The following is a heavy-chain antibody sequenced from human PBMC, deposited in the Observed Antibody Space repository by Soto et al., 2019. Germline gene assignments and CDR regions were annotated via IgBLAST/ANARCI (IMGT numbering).Heavy chain of an antibody. CDR1: GCSISSGGYY. CDR2: IDYSGST. V-gene: IGHV4-31*03. J-gene: IGHJ4*02. CDR3: AGTDYYDSSGYEFDS. D-gene: IGHD3-22*01. Sequence: TLSLTCTVSGCSISSGGYYWSWIRQHPGKGLEGIGYIDYSGSTYYNPSLKSRVTISVDTSKNQFSLKLSSVTAADTAVYYCAGTDYYDSSGYEFDSWGQGTLVTVSS.